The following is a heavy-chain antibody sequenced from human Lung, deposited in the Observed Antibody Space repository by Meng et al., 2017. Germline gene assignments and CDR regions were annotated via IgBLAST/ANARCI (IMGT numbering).Heavy chain of an antibody. D-gene: IGHD1-7*01. CDR2: ISHSGST. V-gene: IGHV4-4*02. Sequence: LELQVSGPRLVQPSGTLSLVCAASGDYITRTQWWSWLRQTPGKGLEWIGEISHSGSTVYRPSLQGRVSISLDKSNNEFSLKLTSVTAADTAVYYCARETLRELGLFHYWGQGILVTVSS. CDR1: GDYITRTQW. CDR3: ARETLRELGLFHY. J-gene: IGHJ4*02.